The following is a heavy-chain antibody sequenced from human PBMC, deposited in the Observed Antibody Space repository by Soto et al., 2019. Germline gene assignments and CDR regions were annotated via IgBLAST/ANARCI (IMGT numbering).Heavy chain of an antibody. D-gene: IGHD6-6*01. CDR3: ARHDCRWCGAARRLRSIDTFDP. CDR2: IHYSGST. V-gene: IGHV4-39*01. Sequence: QMQLQESGPGLVKASETLSLTCTVSGDSIRSSFYYWGWIRQPPGKGLEWIGTIHYSGSTDYNPSLKCRVTISVDTSKNTFSLRLSSVTAAETAVYYCARHDCRWCGAARRLRSIDTFDPWGQGTWVTVSS. J-gene: IGHJ5*02. CDR1: GDSIRSSFYY.